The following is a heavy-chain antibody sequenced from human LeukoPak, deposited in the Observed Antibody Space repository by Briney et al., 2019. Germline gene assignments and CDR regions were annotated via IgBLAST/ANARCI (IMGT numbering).Heavy chain of an antibody. D-gene: IGHD3-9*01. J-gene: IGHJ4*02. CDR1: GYTFTSYD. Sequence: ASVKVSCKASGYTFTSYDINWVRQATGQGLEWMGWMNPNSGNTGYAQKFQGRVTMTRNTSISTAYMELSSLRSEDTAVYYCARGHYDILTGYRDYFDYWGQGTLVTVSS. CDR3: ARGHYDILTGYRDYFDY. V-gene: IGHV1-8*01. CDR2: MNPNSGNT.